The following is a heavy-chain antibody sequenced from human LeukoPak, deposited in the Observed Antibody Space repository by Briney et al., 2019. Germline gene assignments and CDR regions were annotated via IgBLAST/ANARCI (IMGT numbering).Heavy chain of an antibody. CDR2: INHSGST. Sequence: TSETLSLTCAVYGGSFSGYYWSWIRQPPGKGLEWIGEINHSGSTNYNPSLKSRVTMSVDTSKNQFSLKLSSVTAADTAVYYCARDKGHRDGTDYWGQGTLVTVSS. CDR1: GGSFSGYY. V-gene: IGHV4-34*01. CDR3: ARDKGHRDGTDY. J-gene: IGHJ4*02. D-gene: IGHD1-14*01.